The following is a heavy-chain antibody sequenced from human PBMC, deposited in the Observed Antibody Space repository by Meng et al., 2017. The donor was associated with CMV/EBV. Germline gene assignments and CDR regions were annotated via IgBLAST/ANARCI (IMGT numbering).Heavy chain of an antibody. D-gene: IGHD3-3*01. Sequence: VPLLDSGPSLATASHTPSLTRSVLGRAISMGDYHLSWFRQPQGKRLEWIGYMYYRVTTHYNPSIRSRVTLSVDTSNNRCSLKLSSMTAAESAVYNCARDNRRGGVDYWGQGTLVTVSS. V-gene: IGHV4-30-4*08. CDR1: GRAISMGDYH. J-gene: IGHJ4*02. CDR2: MYYRVTT. CDR3: ARDNRRGGVDY.